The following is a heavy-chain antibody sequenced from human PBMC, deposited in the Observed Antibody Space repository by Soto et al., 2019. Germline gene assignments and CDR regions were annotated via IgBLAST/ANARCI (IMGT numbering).Heavy chain of an antibody. J-gene: IGHJ6*02. CDR2: IIPMFGTA. CDR3: AAHFHWGPYYYFYGMDV. Sequence: QVQLVQSGAEVKKPGSSVKVSCKASGGTLSNYAISWVRQAPGQGLEWMGGIIPMFGTANYAQKFQGRVTITADESTSTAYMELSSLRSEETAVYYCAAHFHWGPYYYFYGMDVWGQGTTVTVSS. V-gene: IGHV1-69*12. CDR1: GGTLSNYA. D-gene: IGHD7-27*01.